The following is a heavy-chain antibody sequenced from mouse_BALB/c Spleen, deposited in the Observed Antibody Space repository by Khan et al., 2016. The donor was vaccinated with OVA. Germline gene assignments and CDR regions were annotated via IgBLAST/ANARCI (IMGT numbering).Heavy chain of an antibody. CDR2: IDPFSGAT. J-gene: IGHJ3*01. Sequence: VQLQQSGPELMKPGASVEISCKASGYSFTTYYIHWVMQSHGTSLEWIGYIDPFSGATTYNQKFRGKATLTVDKSSSTAYIHLRNLTSEDSAVYYCSRHGYVAWFTYWGQGTLVTVSA. CDR1: GYSFTTYY. V-gene: IGHV1S135*01. CDR3: SRHGYVAWFTY. D-gene: IGHD2-2*01.